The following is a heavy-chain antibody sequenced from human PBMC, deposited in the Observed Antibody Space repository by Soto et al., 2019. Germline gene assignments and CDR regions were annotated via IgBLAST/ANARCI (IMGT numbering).Heavy chain of an antibody. CDR3: ARDIGSYAYAEGY. CDR2: VYSSGTT. D-gene: IGHD2-2*01. Sequence: SETLSLTCSVSGGSINSYWWSWIRQPAGKGLEWIGRVYSSGTTDYNPSLNSRATMSVETSKNQFSLKLTSVTAADTAVYYCARDIGSYAYAEGYWGQGIQITVST. J-gene: IGHJ4*02. V-gene: IGHV4-4*07. CDR1: GGSINSYW.